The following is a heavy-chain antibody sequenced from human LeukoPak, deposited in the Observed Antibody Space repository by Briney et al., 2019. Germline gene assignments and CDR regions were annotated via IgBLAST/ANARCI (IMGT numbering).Heavy chain of an antibody. J-gene: IGHJ4*02. V-gene: IGHV3-30*18. D-gene: IGHD3-10*01. CDR2: ISYDGGSK. CDR1: GFIISNYG. CDR3: AKEWSDASGSYYTPFDY. Sequence: GKSLTLSCAASGFIISNYGMHWVRQAPGKGLEWVAVISYDGGSKYYADSVKGRFTISRDNSKNTLYLQMNSLRGEDTAMYYCAKEWSDASGSYYTPFDYWGQGTLVTVSS.